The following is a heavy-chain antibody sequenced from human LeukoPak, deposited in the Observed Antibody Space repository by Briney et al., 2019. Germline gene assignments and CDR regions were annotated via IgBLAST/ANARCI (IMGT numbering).Heavy chain of an antibody. CDR2: INHSGST. Sequence: SETLSLTCTVSGGSISGSTYYWSWIRQPPGKGLEWIGEINHSGSTNYNPSLKSRVTISVDTSKNQFSLKLSSVTAADTAVYYCVGSSSWYYFDYWGQGTLVTVS. J-gene: IGHJ4*02. V-gene: IGHV4-39*07. CDR1: GGSISGSTYY. D-gene: IGHD6-13*01. CDR3: VGSSSWYYFDY.